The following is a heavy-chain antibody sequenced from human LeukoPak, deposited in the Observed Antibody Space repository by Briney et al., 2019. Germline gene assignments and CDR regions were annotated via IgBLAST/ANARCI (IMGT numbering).Heavy chain of an antibody. CDR3: ARLQLWTTH. CDR1: GGSISSGGYY. Sequence: SQTLSLTCTVSGGSISSGGYYWSWIRQHPGKGLEWIGSIYYSGSTNYNPSLQGRVTISLDTSRNQFSLKLSSVTAADTAVYYCARLQLWTTHWGQGTLVTVSS. CDR2: IYYSGST. D-gene: IGHD5-18*01. J-gene: IGHJ4*02. V-gene: IGHV4-31*03.